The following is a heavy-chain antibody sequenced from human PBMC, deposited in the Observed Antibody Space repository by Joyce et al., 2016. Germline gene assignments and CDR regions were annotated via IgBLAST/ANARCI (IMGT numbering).Heavy chain of an antibody. D-gene: IGHD4-17*01. V-gene: IGHV1-69*06. Sequence: QVQLVQSGAEVRSPGSSVRLSCETSGGSFDTYAVSWVRQVPGQGLEWMGGRIPVFGTPKYTQKFQDRLTIMADKSTRMVYMDLRSLRSDDTGLYYCARAFGDYGGGIEYGMDVWGQGTTVTV. CDR2: RIPVFGTP. CDR1: GGSFDTYA. J-gene: IGHJ6*02. CDR3: ARAFGDYGGGIEYGMDV.